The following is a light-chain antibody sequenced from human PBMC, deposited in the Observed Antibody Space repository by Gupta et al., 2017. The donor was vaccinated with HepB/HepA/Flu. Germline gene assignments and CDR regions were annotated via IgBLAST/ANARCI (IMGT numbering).Light chain of an antibody. Sequence: DIGMTQSPLSVPVTPGKPASISCRSSQCLLHSNGYNYLDWYLQKPGQSPQLLIYLGSDRTSGVPDRFSGSGSGTDFTLKISRVEAEDVVVYYCMQALQTPVTFGQGTKLEIK. V-gene: IGKV2-28*01. CDR1: QCLLHSNGYNY. J-gene: IGKJ2*01. CDR3: MQALQTPVT. CDR2: LGS.